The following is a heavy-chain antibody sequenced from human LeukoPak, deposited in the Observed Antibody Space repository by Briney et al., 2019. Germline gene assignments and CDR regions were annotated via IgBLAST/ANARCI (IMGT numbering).Heavy chain of an antibody. CDR1: GFTFSSYS. CDR2: ISSSSYI. J-gene: IGHJ3*02. Sequence: GGSLRLSCAASGFTFSSYSMNWVRQAPGKGLEWVSSISSSSYIYYADSVKGRFTISRDNAKNSLYLQMNSLRAEDTAVYYCARGPSVRDAFDIWGQGTMVTVSS. V-gene: IGHV3-21*01. D-gene: IGHD3-10*01. CDR3: ARGPSVRDAFDI.